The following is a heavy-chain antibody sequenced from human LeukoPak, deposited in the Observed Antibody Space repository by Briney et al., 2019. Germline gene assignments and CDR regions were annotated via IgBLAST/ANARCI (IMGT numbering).Heavy chain of an antibody. Sequence: ASMKVSCKASGGTFSSYAISWVRQAPGQGLEWMGGIIPIFGTANYAQKFQGRVTITTDESTSTAYMELSSLRSEDTAVYYCARGADFWSGYLDYWGQGTLVTVSS. J-gene: IGHJ4*02. V-gene: IGHV1-69*05. CDR1: GGTFSSYA. D-gene: IGHD3-3*01. CDR3: ARGADFWSGYLDY. CDR2: IIPIFGTA.